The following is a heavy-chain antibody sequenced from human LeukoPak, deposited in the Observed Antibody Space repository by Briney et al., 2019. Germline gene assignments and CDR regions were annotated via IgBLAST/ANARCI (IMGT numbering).Heavy chain of an antibody. CDR1: RGSFSGYY. CDR3: ARRTYYYDSSGYRH. V-gene: IGHV4-34*01. D-gene: IGHD3-22*01. CDR2: INHSGST. Sequence: SETLSLTCAVYRGSFSGYYWSWIRQPPGKGLEWIGEINHSGSTNYNPSLKSRVTISVDTSKNQFSLKLSSVTAADTAVYYCARRTYYYDSSGYRHWGQGTLVTVSS. J-gene: IGHJ4*02.